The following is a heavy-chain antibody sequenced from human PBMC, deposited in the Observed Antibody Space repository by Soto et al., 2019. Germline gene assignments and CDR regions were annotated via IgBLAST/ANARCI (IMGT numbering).Heavy chain of an antibody. CDR1: GGTFSRNT. V-gene: IGHV1-8*01. D-gene: IGHD3-22*01. Sequence: ASVKVSCKASGGTFSRNTISWVRQAPGQGLEWMGWMNPNSGNTGYAQKFQGRVTMTRNTSISTAYMELSSLRSEDTAVYYCAREPLRGYDSSGSDYWGQGTLVTVSS. CDR3: AREPLRGYDSSGSDY. J-gene: IGHJ4*02. CDR2: MNPNSGNT.